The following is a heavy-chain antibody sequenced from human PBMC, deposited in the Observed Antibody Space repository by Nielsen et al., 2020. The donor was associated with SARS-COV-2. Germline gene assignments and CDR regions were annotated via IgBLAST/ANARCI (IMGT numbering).Heavy chain of an antibody. CDR2: IYYSGST. CDR3: ARDRGTYYYDSSGYGIWFDP. D-gene: IGHD3-22*01. V-gene: IGHV4-39*07. Sequence: PGKGLEWIGRIYYSGSTYYNPSLKSRVTISVDTSKNQFSLKLSSVTAADTAVYYCARDRGTYYYDSSGYGIWFDPWGQGTLVTVSS. J-gene: IGHJ5*02.